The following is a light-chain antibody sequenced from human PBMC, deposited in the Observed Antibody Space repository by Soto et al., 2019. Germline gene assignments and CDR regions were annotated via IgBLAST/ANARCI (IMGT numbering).Light chain of an antibody. CDR2: GAS. Sequence: EILMTQSPATLSVSPGERATLSCRASESVAGHLAWYQQKPGQAPRLLIHGASIRATGIPVRFSGSGSGTEFTLTISSLQSEDFAVYYCHQYNNWPLGTFGPGTKVEIK. V-gene: IGKV3-15*01. J-gene: IGKJ1*01. CDR1: ESVAGH. CDR3: HQYNNWPLGT.